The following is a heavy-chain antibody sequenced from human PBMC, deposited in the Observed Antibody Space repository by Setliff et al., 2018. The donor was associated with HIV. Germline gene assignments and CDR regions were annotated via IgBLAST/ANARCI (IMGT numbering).Heavy chain of an antibody. D-gene: IGHD2-15*01. CDR2: IVPMLGTP. CDR1: GYTFTGYY. CDR3: ARGRHKVVVVVGAGWFDT. V-gene: IGHV1-69*13. Sequence: GASVKVSCKASGYTFTGYYLHWVRQAPGQGLEWMGGIVPMLGTPNYAQKFQGRVTITADESTTTVYVELSSLRSDDTAVYFCARGRHKVVVVVGAGWFDTWGQGTPVTVSS. J-gene: IGHJ5*02.